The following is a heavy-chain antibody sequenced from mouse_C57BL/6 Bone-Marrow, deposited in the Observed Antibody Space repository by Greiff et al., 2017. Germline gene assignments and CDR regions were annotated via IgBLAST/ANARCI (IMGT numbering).Heavy chain of an antibody. CDR3: AGFYYDGFSYWCCAV. CDR1: GYTFTSYW. D-gene: IGHD1-1*01. CDR2: IYPGSGST. V-gene: IGHV1-55*01. J-gene: IGHJ1*03. Sequence: QVQLQQPGAELVKPGASVKMSCKASGYTFTSYWITWVKQRPGQGLEWIGDIYPGSGSTNYNEKFKSKATLTVDTSSSTAYMQLSSLTSEDSAVYYCAGFYYDGFSYWCCAVWGTGTTVTVSS.